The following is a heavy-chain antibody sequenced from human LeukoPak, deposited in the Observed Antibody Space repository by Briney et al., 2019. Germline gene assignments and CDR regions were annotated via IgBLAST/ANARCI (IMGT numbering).Heavy chain of an antibody. J-gene: IGHJ4*02. CDR2: IKAGNGDT. CDR1: GYIFTKYV. CDR3: ARDDCGDTCYPGGY. D-gene: IGHD2-21*01. V-gene: IGHV1-3*01. Sequence: ASLKVSCKASGYIFTKYVVHWVRQAPGQTREWMGWIKAGNGDTKYSQNFQDRLTITRDTSASTVYMELSSLTSEDTALYYCARDDCGDTCYPGGYWGQGTLVTVSS.